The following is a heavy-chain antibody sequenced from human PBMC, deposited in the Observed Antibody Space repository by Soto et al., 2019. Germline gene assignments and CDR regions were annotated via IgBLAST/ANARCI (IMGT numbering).Heavy chain of an antibody. V-gene: IGHV3-23*01. CDR1: GFTFSTYA. D-gene: IGHD2-2*01. CDR2: IGGSAESA. CDR3: AVHCSTSSCSY. J-gene: IGHJ4*02. Sequence: GGSLRLSCAASGFTFSTYAMSWVRQAPGKGLEWVSAIGGSAESAYYGDSVKGRFTISRDNSKNTVYLQMNSLRAEDTAVYYCAVHCSTSSCSYRGQGTLVTVSS.